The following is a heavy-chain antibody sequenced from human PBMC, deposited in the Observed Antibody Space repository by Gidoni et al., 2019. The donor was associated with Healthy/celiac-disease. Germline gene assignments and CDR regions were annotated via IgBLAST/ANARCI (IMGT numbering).Heavy chain of an antibody. CDR2: ISGSGGST. Sequence: EVQLLESGGGFVQPGGSLRLSCAASRFTFSSYAMSWVRQAPGKGLEWVSAISGSGGSTYYADSVKGRFTISRDNSKNTLYLQMNSLRAEDTAVYYCAKPFCGDCYYDAFDIWGQGTMVTVSS. CDR1: RFTFSSYA. J-gene: IGHJ3*02. CDR3: AKPFCGDCYYDAFDI. V-gene: IGHV3-23*01. D-gene: IGHD2-21*02.